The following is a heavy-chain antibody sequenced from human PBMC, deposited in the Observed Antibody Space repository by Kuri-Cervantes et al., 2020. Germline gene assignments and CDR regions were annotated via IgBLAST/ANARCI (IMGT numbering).Heavy chain of an antibody. D-gene: IGHD3-22*01. J-gene: IGHJ4*02. CDR1: GFTFSSYW. CDR3: ARDFSYYDSSGYGY. Sequence: GESLKISCAASGFTFSSYWMHWVRQAPGKGLVWVSRINSDGSSTSYADSVKGRFTISRDNAKNTLYLQMNSLRAEDTAVYYCARDFSYYDSSGYGYWGQGTLVTVSS. V-gene: IGHV3-74*01. CDR2: INSDGSST.